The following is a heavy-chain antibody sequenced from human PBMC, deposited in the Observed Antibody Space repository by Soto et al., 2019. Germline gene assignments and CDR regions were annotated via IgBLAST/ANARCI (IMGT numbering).Heavy chain of an antibody. CDR2: ISYDGSNK. D-gene: IGHD6-13*01. Sequence: GGYLNPSSAASGFTFSSYAMHWARQAPGKGLEWAAVISYDGSNKYYADSVKGRFTISRDNSKNTLYLQMNSLRAEDTAVYYCARVMKAKSSRTYYYYGMDVWGQGTTVTVSS. V-gene: IGHV3-30-3*01. CDR1: GFTFSSYA. J-gene: IGHJ6*02. CDR3: ARVMKAKSSRTYYYYGMDV.